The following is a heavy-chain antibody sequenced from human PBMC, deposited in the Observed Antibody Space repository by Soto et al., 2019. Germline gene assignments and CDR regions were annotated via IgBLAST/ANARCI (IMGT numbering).Heavy chain of an antibody. CDR2: ISAYNGNT. J-gene: IGHJ5*02. V-gene: IGHV1-18*04. Sequence: ASVKVSCKASGYTFTSYGIRWVRQAPGQGLEWMGWISAYNGNTNYAQKLQVRVTMTTDTSTSTAYMELRSLRSDDTAVYYGARGYYDSSGYYFSVNWFDPWGQGTLVNVSS. CDR3: ARGYYDSSGYYFSVNWFDP. D-gene: IGHD3-22*01. CDR1: GYTFTSYG.